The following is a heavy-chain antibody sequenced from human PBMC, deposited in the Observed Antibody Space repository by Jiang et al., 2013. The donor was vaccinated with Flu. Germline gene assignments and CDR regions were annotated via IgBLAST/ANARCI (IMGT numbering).Heavy chain of an antibody. Sequence: KGRFTISRDNSKNTLYLQMNSLRAEDTAVYYCARAITYYDFWSGYQGAFDIWGQGTMVTVSS. V-gene: IGHV3-30*01. D-gene: IGHD3-3*01. CDR3: ARAITYYDFWSGYQGAFDI. J-gene: IGHJ3*02.